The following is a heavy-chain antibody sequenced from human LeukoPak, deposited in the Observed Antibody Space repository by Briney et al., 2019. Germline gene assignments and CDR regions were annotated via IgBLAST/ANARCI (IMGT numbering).Heavy chain of an antibody. Sequence: GGSLRLSCAASGFTFSNYWMTWVRQAPGKGLEWVANIKQDGSERYYVDSVRGRFTISRDNAKNSVYLQVNSLRVEDTAMYYCVRDTGGSGSYPDYWGQGVLFTVSS. J-gene: IGHJ4*02. CDR1: GFTFSNYW. CDR2: IKQDGSER. V-gene: IGHV3-7*01. D-gene: IGHD1-26*01. CDR3: VRDTGGSGSYPDY.